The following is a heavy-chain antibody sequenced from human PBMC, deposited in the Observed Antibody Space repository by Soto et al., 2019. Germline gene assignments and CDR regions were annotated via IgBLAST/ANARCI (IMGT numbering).Heavy chain of an antibody. Sequence: SETLSLTCAVSGGSISSSNWWSWVRQPPGKGLEWIGEIYHSGSTNYNPSLKSRVTISVDKSKNQFSLKLSSVTAADTAVYYCARVGFFWDYSAAAGTNWFDPWGQGTLVTVSS. CDR2: IYHSGST. V-gene: IGHV4-4*02. J-gene: IGHJ5*02. CDR1: GGSISSSNW. D-gene: IGHD6-13*01. CDR3: ARVGFFWDYSAAAGTNWFDP.